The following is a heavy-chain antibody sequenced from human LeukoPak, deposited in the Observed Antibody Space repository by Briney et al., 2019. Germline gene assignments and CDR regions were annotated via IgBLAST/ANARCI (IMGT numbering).Heavy chain of an antibody. Sequence: ASVKVSCKPSGYTFTGYYMHWMRQAPGQGLEWMGRINPNSGGTNYAQKLQGRVTMTRDTTISTAYMELSRLRSDATAVYCCAREPAFYGASWGQGTPVTVSS. CDR2: INPNSGGT. V-gene: IGHV1-2*06. CDR1: GYTFTGYY. D-gene: IGHD3-10*01. CDR3: AREPAFYGAS. J-gene: IGHJ5*02.